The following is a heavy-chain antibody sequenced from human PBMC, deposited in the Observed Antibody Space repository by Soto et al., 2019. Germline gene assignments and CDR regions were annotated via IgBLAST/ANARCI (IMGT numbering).Heavy chain of an antibody. CDR3: ARRRITTFGVVITGYGLDV. CDR1: GDSITNNNC. D-gene: IGHD3-3*01. J-gene: IGHJ6*02. Sequence: LSLTCAVSGDSITNNNCWNWVRQPPGKGLEWIGEIYDSGTTNDNPSLKSRVTISVDKSKNQFSLKLNSLTAADTAVYYCARRRITTFGVVITGYGLDVWGQGTTVTVSS. CDR2: IYDSGTT. V-gene: IGHV4-4*02.